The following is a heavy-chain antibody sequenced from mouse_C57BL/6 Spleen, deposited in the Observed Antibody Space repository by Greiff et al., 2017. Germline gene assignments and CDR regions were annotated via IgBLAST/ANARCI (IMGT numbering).Heavy chain of an antibody. CDR2: IRNKANGYTT. CDR1: GFTFTDYY. CDR3: ARCAYYSNYEYAMDY. J-gene: IGHJ4*01. Sequence: DVMLVESGGGLVQPGGSLSLSCAASGFTFTDYYMSWVRQPPGKALEWLGFIRNKANGYTTDYSASVKGRFTISRDNSQTNLYLQMNALRAEDSATYDCARCAYYSNYEYAMDYWGQGTSVTVSS. V-gene: IGHV7-3*01. D-gene: IGHD2-5*01.